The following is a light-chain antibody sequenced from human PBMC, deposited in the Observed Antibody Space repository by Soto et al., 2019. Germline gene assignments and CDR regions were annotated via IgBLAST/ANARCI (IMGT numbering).Light chain of an antibody. Sequence: EIVLTQSPATLSLSPGDRATLSCRSSQNIGNFLVWYQQNPGQAPRLLIHGASNRATGVPGRFSGSGSGTDFTLTISSLEPEDFAVYFCQQRRDWPITFGQGTRLEIK. CDR1: QNIGNF. J-gene: IGKJ5*01. CDR2: GAS. CDR3: QQRRDWPIT. V-gene: IGKV3-11*01.